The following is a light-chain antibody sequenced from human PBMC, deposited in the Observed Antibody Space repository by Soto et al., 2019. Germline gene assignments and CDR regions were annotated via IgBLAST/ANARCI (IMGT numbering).Light chain of an antibody. CDR1: QSISSY. CDR3: QLRSNWPSFT. CDR2: DAS. Sequence: EIVLTQSPATLSLSPGERAILSCRASQSISSYLAWYQHKPGQAPRLLIYDASNRATGIPARFSGSGSGTDFTLIISCLEFEDFAVYYCQLRSNWPSFTFGPGTKVDI. J-gene: IGKJ3*01. V-gene: IGKV3-11*01.